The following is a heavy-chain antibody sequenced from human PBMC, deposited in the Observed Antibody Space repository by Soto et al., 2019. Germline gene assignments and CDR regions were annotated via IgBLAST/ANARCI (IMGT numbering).Heavy chain of an antibody. CDR3: AKARWSGGTCYVPDY. CDR1: GFTFSSYT. CDR2: ISGSGGSP. V-gene: IGHV3-23*01. D-gene: IGHD2-15*01. Sequence: GGSLRLSCAAFGFTFSSYTMSWVRQAPGKGLEWVSSISGSGGSPNYADSVQGRFTISRDNPKNTLYLQMNSLRAEDTANYYCAKARWSGGTCYVPDYWGQGALVTVSS. J-gene: IGHJ4*02.